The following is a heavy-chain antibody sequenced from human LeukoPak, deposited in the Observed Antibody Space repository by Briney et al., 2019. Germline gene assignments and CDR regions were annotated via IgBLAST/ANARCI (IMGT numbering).Heavy chain of an antibody. CDR3: ARGAYFYGSGINWFDP. J-gene: IGHJ5*02. CDR2: IYTTGST. Sequence: PSETLSLTCTVSGGSISSTSYYWSWIRQPAGKGLEWIGHIYTTGSTNYNPSLKSRVTISLDTSKSHFSLKLSSVTAADTAVYYCARGAYFYGSGINWFDPWGQGTLITVSS. D-gene: IGHD3-10*01. CDR1: GGSISSTSYY. V-gene: IGHV4-61*09.